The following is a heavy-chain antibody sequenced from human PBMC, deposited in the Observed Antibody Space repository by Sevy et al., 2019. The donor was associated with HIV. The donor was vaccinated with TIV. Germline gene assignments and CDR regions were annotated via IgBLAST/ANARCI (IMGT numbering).Heavy chain of an antibody. CDR2: IFYSGNT. V-gene: IGHV4-39*01. CDR1: GGSISRNSYD. CDR3: ARHGGLVDRGFDF. Sequence: SETLSLTCSVSGGSISRNSYDWGWIRQPPGKGLEWIGSIFYSGNTYYATSPRIRVTISVDTSKNQFSLNLSSVTDADTAVYDCARHGGLVDRGFDFWGQGTLVTVSS. J-gene: IGHJ4*02. D-gene: IGHD2-21*01.